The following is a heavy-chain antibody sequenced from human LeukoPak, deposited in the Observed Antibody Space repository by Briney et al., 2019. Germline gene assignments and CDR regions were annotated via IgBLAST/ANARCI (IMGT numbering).Heavy chain of an antibody. CDR2: FYTSGSS. CDR1: GGSISIYY. D-gene: IGHD6-19*01. CDR3: AKVAGSRYFAL. J-gene: IGHJ2*01. V-gene: IGHV4-4*07. Sequence: SETLSLTCTVSGGSISIYYWSWIRQPAGKGREWIGRFYTSGSSSYNPSLKSPTPISVDTSKNQFSLNRTSVTATDTAVYYCAKVAGSRYFALWGRASLVSVSS.